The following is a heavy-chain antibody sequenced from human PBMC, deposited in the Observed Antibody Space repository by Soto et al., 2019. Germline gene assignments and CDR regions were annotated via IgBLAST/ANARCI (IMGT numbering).Heavy chain of an antibody. CDR3: AKVHGSGSYTNFSDY. V-gene: IGHV3-23*01. Sequence: EVQLLESGGGLVQPGGSLGLSCAASGFPFSSYAMSWVRQAPGKGLEWVSLISGSGGSTYYADTVKGRFTISRDNSRDTLYLQMSSLRAEDTAVYYCAKVHGSGSYTNFSDYWGQGTLVTVSS. CDR1: GFPFSSYA. CDR2: ISGSGGST. J-gene: IGHJ4*02. D-gene: IGHD3-10*01.